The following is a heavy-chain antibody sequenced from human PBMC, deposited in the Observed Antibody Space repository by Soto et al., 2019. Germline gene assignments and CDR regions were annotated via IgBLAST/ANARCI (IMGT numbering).Heavy chain of an antibody. Sequence: ASVKVSCKASGYTFTSYGISWVRQAPGQGLEWMGWISAYNGNTNYAQKLQGRVTMTTDTSTSTAYMELRSLRSDDTAVYYCARDRRDYYDKVPPTFGYWGQGTLVTVSS. CDR1: GYTFTSYG. CDR2: ISAYNGNT. D-gene: IGHD3-22*01. V-gene: IGHV1-18*04. CDR3: ARDRRDYYDKVPPTFGY. J-gene: IGHJ4*02.